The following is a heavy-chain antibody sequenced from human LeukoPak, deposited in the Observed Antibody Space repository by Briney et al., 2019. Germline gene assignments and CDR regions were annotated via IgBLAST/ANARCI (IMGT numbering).Heavy chain of an antibody. CDR2: FNPSENST. Sequence: ASVKVSCKASGGTFSSYAISWVRQAPGQGLEWMGTFNPSENSTSHAQKFQGRVTLTRDTSTSTVYMELSSLRSEDTAVYYCATSAFDYWGQGTLLTVPS. CDR1: GGTFSSYA. J-gene: IGHJ4*02. D-gene: IGHD2-15*01. CDR3: ATSAFDY. V-gene: IGHV1-46*01.